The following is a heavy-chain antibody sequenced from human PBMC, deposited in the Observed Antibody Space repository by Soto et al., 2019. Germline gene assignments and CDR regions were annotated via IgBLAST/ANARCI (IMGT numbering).Heavy chain of an antibody. J-gene: IGHJ1*01. CDR1: GYTFTSYG. CDR3: ARIGVVGH. V-gene: IGHV1-18*01. Sequence: QVQLGQSGSEIKKPGASVKVSCKAVGYTFTSYGIGWVRQAPGQGLEWRGWIRVYNDNTNYAQKFQGRVTMPTETSSRTAYMELKSLKSDDTAVYYCARIGVVGHWGQGTLVTVSS. CDR2: IRVYNDNT. D-gene: IGHD2-8*02.